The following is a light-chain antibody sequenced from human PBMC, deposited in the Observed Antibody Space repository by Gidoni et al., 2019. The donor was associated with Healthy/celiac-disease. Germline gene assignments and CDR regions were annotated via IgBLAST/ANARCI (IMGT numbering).Light chain of an antibody. Sequence: EIVLPQSPATLSLSPGERATLSCRASQSVRSYLAWYQQKPGQAPRLLIYDASNRATGIPARFSGRGSGTDFTLTISSLEPEDFAVYYCQERSNWPPITFGQGTRLEIK. CDR1: QSVRSY. CDR3: QERSNWPPIT. CDR2: DAS. V-gene: IGKV3-11*01. J-gene: IGKJ5*01.